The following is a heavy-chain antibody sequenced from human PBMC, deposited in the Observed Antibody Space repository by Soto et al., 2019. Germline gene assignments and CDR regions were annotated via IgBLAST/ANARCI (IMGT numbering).Heavy chain of an antibody. CDR1: GYTFTSYG. J-gene: IGHJ5*02. D-gene: IGHD6-6*01. CDR2: ISAYNGNT. V-gene: IGHV1-18*01. CDR3: ARDPGSSSGSGWFDP. Sequence: ASVKVSCKASGYTFTSYGISWVRQAPGQGLEWMGWISAYNGNTNYAQKFQGWVTMTRDTSISTAYMELSRLRSDDTAVYYCARDPGSSSGSGWFDPRGQRTPVTVSS.